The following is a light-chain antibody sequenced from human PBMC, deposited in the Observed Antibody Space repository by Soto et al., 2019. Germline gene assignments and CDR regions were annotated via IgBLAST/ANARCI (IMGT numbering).Light chain of an antibody. V-gene: IGKV3-15*01. CDR1: QSGSSN. CDR2: GAS. Sequence: MTPSPASLSVSPGEISTLACSASQSGSSNSAWYQQKPGQAPRLLIYGASTRATGIPARFSGSGSGTDFTLTISRLEPEDFAVYYCQQHGTSPITFGQGTRLEI. J-gene: IGKJ5*01. CDR3: QQHGTSPIT.